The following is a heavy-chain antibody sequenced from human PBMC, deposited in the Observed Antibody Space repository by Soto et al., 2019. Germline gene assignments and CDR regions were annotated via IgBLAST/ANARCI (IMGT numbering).Heavy chain of an antibody. Sequence: TLSLTCTVSGGSISSGGYYWSWIRQHPGKGLEWIGYIYYSGSTYYNPSLKSRVTISVDTSKNQFSLKLSSVTAADTAVYYCARDRYSSGCKGLDYWGQVALFTVSS. CDR2: IYYSGST. CDR1: GGSISSGGYY. D-gene: IGHD6-19*01. V-gene: IGHV4-31*03. CDR3: ARDRYSSGCKGLDY. J-gene: IGHJ4*02.